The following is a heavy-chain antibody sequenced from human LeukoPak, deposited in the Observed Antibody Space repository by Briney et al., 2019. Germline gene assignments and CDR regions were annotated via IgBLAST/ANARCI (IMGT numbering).Heavy chain of an antibody. CDR2: INHSGST. V-gene: IGHV4-34*01. Sequence: PSETLSLTCAVYGGSFSGYYWSWIRQPPGKGLEWIGEINHSGSTNYNPSLKSRVTISVDTSKSQFSLQLRSVTAADTAVYYCARVVGGSYSYYFDYWGQGTLVTVSS. CDR1: GGSFSGYY. CDR3: ARVVGGSYSYYFDY. J-gene: IGHJ4*02. D-gene: IGHD1-26*01.